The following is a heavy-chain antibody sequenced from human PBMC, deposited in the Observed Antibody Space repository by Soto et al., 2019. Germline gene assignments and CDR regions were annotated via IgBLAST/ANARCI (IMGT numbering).Heavy chain of an antibody. CDR3: ARDRVAYYYDSSGYYYYYYGMDV. J-gene: IGHJ6*02. CDR2: IIPIFGTA. V-gene: IGHV1-69*13. D-gene: IGHD3-22*01. CDR1: GGLFGCYA. Sequence: SAKVSCTASGGLFGCYAVSWLRQDPGQVLEGMRGIIPIFGTANYAQKFQGRVTITADESTSTAYMELSSLRSEDTAVYYCARDRVAYYYDSSGYYYYYYGMDVWGQGTTVTVSS.